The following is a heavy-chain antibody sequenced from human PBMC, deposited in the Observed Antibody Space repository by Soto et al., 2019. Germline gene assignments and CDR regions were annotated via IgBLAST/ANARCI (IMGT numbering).Heavy chain of an antibody. J-gene: IGHJ4*02. CDR2: ISAYNGNT. V-gene: IGHV1-18*01. Sequence: QVQLVQSGAEVKKPGASVKVSCKASGYSFTSYGISWVRQAPGQGLEWMGWISAYNGNTKYAQKLQGRVTMTTDTSTSTGYMELRSLRSDDTAVYYGASDLAVALIDYWGQGTLVTVSS. CDR1: GYSFTSYG. CDR3: ASDLAVALIDY. D-gene: IGHD6-19*01.